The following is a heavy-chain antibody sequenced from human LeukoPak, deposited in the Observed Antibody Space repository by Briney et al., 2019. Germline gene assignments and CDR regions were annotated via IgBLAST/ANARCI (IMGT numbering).Heavy chain of an antibody. CDR3: AKDQSLGTFDY. CDR1: GFTFSSYG. CDR2: ISYDGSNK. J-gene: IGHJ4*02. V-gene: IGHV3-30*18. D-gene: IGHD3-10*01. Sequence: GGSLRLSCAASGFTFSSYGMHWVRQAPAKGLEWVAVISYDGSNKYYADSVKGRFTISRDNSKNTLYLQMNSLRVEDTAVYYCAKDQSLGTFDYWGQGTLVTVSS.